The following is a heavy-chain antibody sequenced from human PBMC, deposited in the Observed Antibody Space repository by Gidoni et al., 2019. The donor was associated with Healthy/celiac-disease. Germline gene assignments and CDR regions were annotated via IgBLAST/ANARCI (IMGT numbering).Heavy chain of an antibody. CDR1: GFTFRSYG. V-gene: IGHV3-30*18. J-gene: IGHJ3*02. CDR2: ISYDGSNK. Sequence: QVQLVESGGGVVQPGRSLRLSCAASGFTFRSYGMRWVRQAPGKGLEWVAVISYDGSNKYYADSVKGRFTISRDNSKNTLYLQMNSLRAEDTAVYYCAKLHDAFDIWGQGTMVTVSS. CDR3: AKLHDAFDI.